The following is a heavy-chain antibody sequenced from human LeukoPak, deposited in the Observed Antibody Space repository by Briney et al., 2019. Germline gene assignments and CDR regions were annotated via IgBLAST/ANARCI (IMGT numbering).Heavy chain of an antibody. CDR1: GYTFTGYY. V-gene: IGHV1-2*02. CDR2: INPNSGGT. J-gene: IGHJ4*02. CDR3: ARVLSPSVVAVAATLIY. D-gene: IGHD2-15*01. Sequence: ASVKVSCKASGYTFTGYYMHWVRQAPGQGLEWMGWINPNSGGTNYAQKFQGRVTMTRDTSISTAYMELSRLRSDDTAVYYCARVLSPSVVAVAATLIYWGQGTLVTVSS.